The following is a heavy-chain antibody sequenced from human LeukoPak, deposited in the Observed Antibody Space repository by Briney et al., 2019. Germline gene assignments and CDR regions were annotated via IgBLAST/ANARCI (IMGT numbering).Heavy chain of an antibody. CDR2: IYYGGST. D-gene: IGHD1-1*01. CDR3: ARDRGTWNDDGFDY. CDR1: GGSISSNNYS. J-gene: IGHJ4*02. V-gene: IGHV4-39*07. Sequence: SETLSLTCTVSGGSISSNNYSWGWIRQPPGKGLEWIGSIYYGGSTYYNPSLKSRVTISVDTSKNQFSLKLSSVTAADTAVYYCARDRGTWNDDGFDYWGQGTLVTVSS.